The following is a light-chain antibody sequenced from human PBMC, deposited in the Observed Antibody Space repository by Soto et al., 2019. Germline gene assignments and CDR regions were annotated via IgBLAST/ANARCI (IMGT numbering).Light chain of an antibody. V-gene: IGKV3-11*01. CDR3: QQRYGWWT. CDR2: DAS. CDR1: QSVDTY. J-gene: IGKJ1*01. Sequence: EIVLTQSPVTLSLSPGERATLSCRASQSVDTYLAWYQHKPGQAPRLLISDASNRATGIPARFSGSGSGTDFTLTISRLESEDFAVYYCQQRYGWWTFGQGTKVEI.